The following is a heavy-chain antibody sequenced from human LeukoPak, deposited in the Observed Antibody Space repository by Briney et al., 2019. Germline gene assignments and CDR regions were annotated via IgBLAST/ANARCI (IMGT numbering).Heavy chain of an antibody. CDR3: ARGGSIAVDGMIFDY. CDR1: GGSISSYY. CDR2: IYYSGST. Sequence: SETLSLTCTVSGGSISSYYWSWIRQPPGKGLEWIGYIYYSGSTNYNPSLKSRVTISVDTSKNQFSLKLSSVTAADTAVYYCARGGSIAVDGMIFDYWGQGTLVTVSS. J-gene: IGHJ4*02. V-gene: IGHV4-59*01. D-gene: IGHD6-19*01.